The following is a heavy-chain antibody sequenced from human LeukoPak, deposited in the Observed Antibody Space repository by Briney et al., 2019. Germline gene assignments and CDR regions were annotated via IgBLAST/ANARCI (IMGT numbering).Heavy chain of an antibody. CDR1: GFTFSTYG. CDR2: ISDRGIST. Sequence: GGSLRLSCEASGFTFSTYGMSWVRQSPGKGLEWVSAISDRGISTYYADSVKGRFTISRDKSKNTLYLQMNNLRAEDTAVYFCAKRWGCGEFLEYWGQGTLVTVSS. V-gene: IGHV3-23*01. J-gene: IGHJ4*02. D-gene: IGHD3-10*01. CDR3: AKRWGCGEFLEY.